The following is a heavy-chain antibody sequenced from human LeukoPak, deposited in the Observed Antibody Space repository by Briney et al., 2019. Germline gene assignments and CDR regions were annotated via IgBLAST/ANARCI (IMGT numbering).Heavy chain of an antibody. D-gene: IGHD2-2*02. CDR3: TRVTYQLLYDAFDY. J-gene: IGHJ4*02. V-gene: IGHV3-7*01. CDR2: IKQDGSEK. Sequence: PGGSLRLSCAASGFTFSSYWMSWVRQAPGKGLEWVANIKQDGSEKYYVDSVKGRFTISRDNAKNSLYLQMNSLRAEDTAVYYCTRVTYQLLYDAFDYWGQGSLVTVSS. CDR1: GFTFSSYW.